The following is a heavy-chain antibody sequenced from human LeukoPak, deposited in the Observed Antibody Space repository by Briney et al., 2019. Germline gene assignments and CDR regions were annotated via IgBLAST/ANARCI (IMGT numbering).Heavy chain of an antibody. Sequence: GGSLRLSCSASGFTIANYAMSWVRQAPGKGLEWVGFIRSKAYGGTTEYAASVKGRFTISRDDSKSIAYLQMNSLKTEDTAMYYCTKAYDFWSGYYTAGLYWGQGTLVTVSS. CDR2: IRSKAYGGTT. V-gene: IGHV3-49*04. D-gene: IGHD3-3*01. CDR3: TKAYDFWSGYYTAGLY. J-gene: IGHJ4*02. CDR1: GFTIANYA.